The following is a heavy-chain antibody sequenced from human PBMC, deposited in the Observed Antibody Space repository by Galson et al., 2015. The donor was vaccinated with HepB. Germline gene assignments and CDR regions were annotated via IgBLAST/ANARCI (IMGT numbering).Heavy chain of an antibody. Sequence: SLRLSCAASGFTFSDYYMSWIRQAPGKGLEWVSYISSSGSTIYYADSVKGRLTISRDNAKNSLYLQMNSLRAEDTAVYYCATGSWAVVVVAGGRYFDYWGQGTLVTVSS. CDR3: ATGSWAVVVVAGGRYFDY. CDR1: GFTFSDYY. CDR2: ISSSGSTI. D-gene: IGHD2-15*01. J-gene: IGHJ4*02. V-gene: IGHV3-11*01.